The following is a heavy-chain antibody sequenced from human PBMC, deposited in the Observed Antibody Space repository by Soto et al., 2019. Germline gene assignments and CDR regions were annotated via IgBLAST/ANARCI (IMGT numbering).Heavy chain of an antibody. D-gene: IGHD6-19*01. V-gene: IGHV1-3*05. Sequence: QVQLVQSGAEEKKPGASVKVSCKASGYTFTGYAMHWVRQAPGQRLEWMGWINAGNGNTKYSQKFQGRVTITRDTSACTVSMDLSSLRSEDTAVYYCARAVAVAAGFAYWGQGTLVTVSS. CDR2: INAGNGNT. J-gene: IGHJ4*02. CDR3: ARAVAVAAGFAY. CDR1: GYTFTGYA.